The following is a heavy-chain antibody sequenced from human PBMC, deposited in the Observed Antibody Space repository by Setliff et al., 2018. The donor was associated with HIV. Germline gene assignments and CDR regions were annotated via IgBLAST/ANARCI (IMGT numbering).Heavy chain of an antibody. CDR1: GYTFTTYS. CDR2: INVGKGDT. D-gene: IGHD2-15*01. V-gene: IGHV1-3*01. CDR3: ARGALLAVFDFDH. J-gene: IGHJ4*01. Sequence: GPVKVSCKTSGYTFTTYSIHWVRQAPGQSLEWMGWINVGKGDTKYSQELQGRITITTDTSANTAYMELSSLRSDDTAVYFCARGALLAVFDFDHWGHGTPVTVSS.